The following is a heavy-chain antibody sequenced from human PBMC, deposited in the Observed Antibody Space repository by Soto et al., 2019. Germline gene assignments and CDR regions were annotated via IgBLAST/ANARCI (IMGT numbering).Heavy chain of an antibody. J-gene: IGHJ4*02. V-gene: IGHV4-4*07. CDR3: ARGGPGIAAAALFDY. CDR1: GGSISSYY. D-gene: IGHD6-13*01. Sequence: PSETLSLTCTVSGGSISSYYWSWIRQPAGKGLEWIGRIYTSGSTNYNPSLKSRVTMSVDTSKDQFSLKLSSVTAADTAVYYCARGGPGIAAAALFDYWGQGTLVTVSS. CDR2: IYTSGST.